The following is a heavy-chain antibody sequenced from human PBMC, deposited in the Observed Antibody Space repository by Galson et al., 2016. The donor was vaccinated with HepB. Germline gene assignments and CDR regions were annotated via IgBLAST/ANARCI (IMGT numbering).Heavy chain of an antibody. D-gene: IGHD3-10*01. V-gene: IGHV3-11*04. CDR2: ISPSSATI. J-gene: IGHJ3*01. Sequence: SLRLSCAASGFTFSDFYMAWIRQAPGKGLEWISYISPSSATIFSADSVRGRFTVSRAHAKNSLLLHMNSLRVEDTAVYYCARQVRGIINNGLVDLWGQGTRVTVSS. CDR3: ARQVRGIINNGLVDL. CDR1: GFTFSDFY.